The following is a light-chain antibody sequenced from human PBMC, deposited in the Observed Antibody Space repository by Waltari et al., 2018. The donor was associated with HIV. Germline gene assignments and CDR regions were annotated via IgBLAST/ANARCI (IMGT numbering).Light chain of an antibody. CDR1: QGVRNA. J-gene: IGKJ2*01. CDR3: QQFRTYPRT. Sequence: AIQLAQSPSSLSAYVGDRVTITCRASQGVRNALAWYQQKPGRPPKLLIYDASTLEGGVPSRFSGRLSGTDFNLTISNLQPEDSATYYCQQFRTYPRTFGQGATLEIK. V-gene: IGKV1-13*02. CDR2: DAS.